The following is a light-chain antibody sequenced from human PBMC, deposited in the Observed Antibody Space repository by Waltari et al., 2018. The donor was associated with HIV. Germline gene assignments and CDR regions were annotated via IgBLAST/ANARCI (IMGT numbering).Light chain of an antibody. Sequence: DIQMTQSPSSLSAYVGDRGTITCQASQDISHYLNWYQQKPGKAPKLLFYDASNLETGVPSRFIVMGSRTECTFTIRSLKPEDIATYYCQQYDNLPSYTFGQGTKREI. CDR3: QQYDNLPSYT. V-gene: IGKV1-33*01. J-gene: IGKJ2*01. CDR1: QDISHY. CDR2: DAS.